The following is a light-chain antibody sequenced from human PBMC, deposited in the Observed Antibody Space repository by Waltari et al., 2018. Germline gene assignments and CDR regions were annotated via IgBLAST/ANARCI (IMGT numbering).Light chain of an antibody. CDR1: SSAVGGYNF. CDR2: DVI. V-gene: IGLV2-14*03. Sequence: QSALTQPASASGSPGQSITISCPGTSSAVGGYNFVSWYQQHPGKAPKLMIYDVINRPSGVSSRFSGSKSGNTASLTISGLQAEDEAYYYCYSYTTSSTYVFGTGTQVTVL. J-gene: IGLJ1*01. CDR3: YSYTTSSTYV.